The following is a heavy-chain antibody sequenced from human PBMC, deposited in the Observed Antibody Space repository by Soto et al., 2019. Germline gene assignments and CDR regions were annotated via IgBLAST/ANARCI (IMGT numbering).Heavy chain of an antibody. J-gene: IGHJ6*02. Sequence: GSVRLSCAASGFTFSSCAMGWVRQPPGKGLEWIGYIYYSGSTNYNPSLKSRVTISVDTSKNQFSLKLSSVTAADTAVYYCARGAAAPWGYYYYGRDVWGQGTTATVPS. V-gene: IGHV4-59*01. CDR3: ARGAAAPWGYYYYGRDV. CDR2: IYYSGST. D-gene: IGHD6-13*01. CDR1: GFTFSSCA.